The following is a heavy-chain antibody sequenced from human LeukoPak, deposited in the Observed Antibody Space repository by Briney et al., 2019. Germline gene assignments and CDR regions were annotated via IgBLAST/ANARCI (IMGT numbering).Heavy chain of an antibody. Sequence: SETLSLTSAVYVGSFSGYYWGGIRQPPGKGREWMGEINNSGFTNSNPSLKSRVTISVDPSKNQFSLKLSSVTAADTAVYYCARVQASYYYGSGSYRGRGYYYAMDVWGKGTTVTASS. V-gene: IGHV4-34*01. CDR1: VGSFSGYY. J-gene: IGHJ6*04. D-gene: IGHD3-10*01. CDR2: INNSGFT. CDR3: ARVQASYYYGSGSYRGRGYYYAMDV.